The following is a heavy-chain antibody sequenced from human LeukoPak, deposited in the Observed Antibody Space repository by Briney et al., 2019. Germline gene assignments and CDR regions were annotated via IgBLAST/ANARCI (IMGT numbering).Heavy chain of an antibody. Sequence: SETLSLTCSVSGYSITSGYYWGWIRQPPGKGLEWIGSIYHSGSTFYNPSLQSRVTMSVDTSKNQFSLKLSSVTAADTAVYYCARVPTVTFFDYWGQGTLVTVSS. D-gene: IGHD4-17*01. CDR3: ARVPTVTFFDY. CDR1: GYSITSGYY. J-gene: IGHJ4*02. CDR2: IYHSGST. V-gene: IGHV4-38-2*02.